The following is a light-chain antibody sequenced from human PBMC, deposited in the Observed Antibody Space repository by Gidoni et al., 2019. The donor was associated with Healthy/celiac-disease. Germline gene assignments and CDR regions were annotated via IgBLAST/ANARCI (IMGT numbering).Light chain of an antibody. CDR3: QSYDSSLSGYVV. CDR2: GIS. V-gene: IGLV1-40*01. J-gene: IGLJ2*01. Sequence: QSVLTQPPSVSGAPGQRVTISCTGSSSNIGAGYDVHWYQQLPGTAPKLLIYGISNRPSGVPDRFSGSKSGTSASLAITVLQAEDEADYYCQSYDSSLSGYVVFGGGTKLTVL. CDR1: SSNIGAGYD.